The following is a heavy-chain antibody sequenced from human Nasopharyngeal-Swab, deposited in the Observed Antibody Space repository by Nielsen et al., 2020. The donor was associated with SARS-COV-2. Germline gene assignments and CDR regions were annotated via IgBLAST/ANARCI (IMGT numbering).Heavy chain of an antibody. V-gene: IGHV4-34*01. CDR2: INHSGST. J-gene: IGHJ4*02. CDR1: GLNFNTYG. Sequence: ESLKISCAASGLNFNTYGMSWIRQPPGKGLEWIGEINHSGSTNYNPSLKSRVTISVDMSKNQFSLKLSSVTAADTAVYYCASRPVYYDFWSGSYYFDYWGQGTLVTVSS. CDR3: ASRPVYYDFWSGSYYFDY. D-gene: IGHD3-3*01.